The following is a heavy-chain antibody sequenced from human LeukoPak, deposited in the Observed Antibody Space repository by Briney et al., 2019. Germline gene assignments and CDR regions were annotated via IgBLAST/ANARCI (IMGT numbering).Heavy chain of an antibody. CDR3: AKVRDFWSGYYDY. D-gene: IGHD3-3*01. CDR2: ISGSGGST. CDR1: GFNFSSYA. J-gene: IGHJ4*02. V-gene: IGHV3-23*01. Sequence: GGSLRLSCAASGFNFSSYAMSWVRQAPGKGLEWGSAISGSGGSTYYADSVKGRFTISRDNSKNTLYLQMNSLRAEDTAVYYCAKVRDFWSGYYDYWGQGTLVTVSS.